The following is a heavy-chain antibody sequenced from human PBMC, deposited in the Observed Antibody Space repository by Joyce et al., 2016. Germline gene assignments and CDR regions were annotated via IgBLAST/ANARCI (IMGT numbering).Heavy chain of an antibody. CDR3: SRRGSGWFDPEDY. V-gene: IGHV4-39*01. CDR1: GGSISNSNYY. J-gene: IGHJ4*02. Sequence: QLQLQESGPGLVKPSETLSLTCSVSGGSISNSNYYWGWIRQPPGKGLEWIGNLFYRGTTYYNPSLKSRVTISIDTSKNQFSLKVSSVTAADTAVYYCSRRGSGWFDPEDYWGQGTLVTVSS. CDR2: LFYRGTT. D-gene: IGHD6-19*01.